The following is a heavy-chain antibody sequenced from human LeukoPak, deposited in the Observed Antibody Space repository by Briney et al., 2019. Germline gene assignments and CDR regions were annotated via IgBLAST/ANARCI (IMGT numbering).Heavy chain of an antibody. CDR3: ATEGQCGFTTCPGLQF. Sequence: SETLFLTCTVSGGSISRYYWSWIRQPPGKGLEWIGYVFRTGRASYNPSLDSRVTISLDRSRNQFSLRLTSVTAADSAMYYCATEGQCGFTTCPGLQFWGQGIMASVS. D-gene: IGHD2-2*01. CDR1: GGSISRYY. CDR2: VFRTGRA. V-gene: IGHV4-59*04. J-gene: IGHJ4*02.